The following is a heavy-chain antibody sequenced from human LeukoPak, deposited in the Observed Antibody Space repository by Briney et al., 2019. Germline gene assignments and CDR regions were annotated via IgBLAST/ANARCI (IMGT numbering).Heavy chain of an antibody. J-gene: IGHJ4*02. Sequence: SETLSLTCTVPGGSISSYYWGWIRQPPGKGLEWIGSIYYSGSTYYNPSLKSRVTISVDTSKNQFSLKLSSVTAADTAVYYCASHSSGLEDWGQGTLVTVSS. CDR3: ASHSSGLED. CDR2: IYYSGST. D-gene: IGHD6-25*01. CDR1: GGSISSYY. V-gene: IGHV4-39*07.